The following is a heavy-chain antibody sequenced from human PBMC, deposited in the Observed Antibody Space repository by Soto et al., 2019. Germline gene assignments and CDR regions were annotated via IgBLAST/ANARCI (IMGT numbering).Heavy chain of an antibody. Sequence: QDQLVQSGAEVKKPGSSVKVSCKAFGGPFSSHTFSWVRQAPGQGLEWMGRIIPALGTTTYAQKFQGRVTITADESVTTGYVELNSLRTEDTAVYYCARPDFGDYWYFDLWGRGTLVTVSS. D-gene: IGHD4-17*01. CDR3: ARPDFGDYWYFDL. V-gene: IGHV1-69*08. CDR1: GGPFSSHT. CDR2: IIPALGTT. J-gene: IGHJ2*01.